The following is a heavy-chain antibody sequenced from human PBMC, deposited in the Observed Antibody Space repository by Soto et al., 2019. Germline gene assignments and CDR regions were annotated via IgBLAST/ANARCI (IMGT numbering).Heavy chain of an antibody. J-gene: IGHJ5*02. D-gene: IGHD4-4*01. CDR2: IYYSGRT. CDR1: GGSISSSSYF. V-gene: IGHV4-39*01. CDR3: ARYHSYFWFDP. Sequence: QLQLQESGPGLVKPSETLSLTCSVSGGSISSSSYFWGWNRQPPGKGLEWIGSIYYSGRTYYNPSLKSRVTVSLDTSKNQFSVKRSSVTAADTAVYYCARYHSYFWFDPWGQGTLVTVSS.